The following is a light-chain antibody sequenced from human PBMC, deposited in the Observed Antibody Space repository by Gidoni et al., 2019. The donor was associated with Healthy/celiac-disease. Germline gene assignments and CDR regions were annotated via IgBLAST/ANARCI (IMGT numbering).Light chain of an antibody. CDR3: QQYNNWPPYT. CDR2: GAS. Sequence: EIVLTRSPATLPVSPGERATLSCRASQSVSSILAWYQQKPGQAPRLLIYGASTRATGIPARFSGSGSGTEFTLTISSLQSEDFAVYYCQQYNNWPPYTFGQGTKLEIK. CDR1: QSVSSI. J-gene: IGKJ2*01. V-gene: IGKV3-15*01.